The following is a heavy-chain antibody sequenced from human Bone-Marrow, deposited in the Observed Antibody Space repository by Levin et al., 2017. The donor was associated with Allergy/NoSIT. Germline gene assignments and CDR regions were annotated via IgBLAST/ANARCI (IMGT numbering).Heavy chain of an antibody. Sequence: GSLRLSCAASGFTFSTYWMSWVRQAPGKGLEWVANIKQDGSEKYYVDSVKGRFTISRDNAKISLFLQMNNLRAEDTAVYYCARESPADYGAGFDNWGQGTLVTVSS. CDR1: GFTFSTYW. V-gene: IGHV3-7*01. CDR3: ARESPADYGAGFDN. D-gene: IGHD4-17*01. J-gene: IGHJ4*02. CDR2: IKQDGSEK.